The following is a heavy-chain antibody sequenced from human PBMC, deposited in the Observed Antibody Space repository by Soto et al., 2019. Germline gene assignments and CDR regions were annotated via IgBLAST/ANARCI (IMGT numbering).Heavy chain of an antibody. J-gene: IGHJ1*01. CDR1: GFTFGDYS. Sequence: PGRSLRLSCAASGFTFGDYSMSWVRQIPGKGLEWVSGINWNGDNRRYADAVHGRFVVSRDNAKHSLFLHLSNLRVADTAFYHCAIESDDSPGWYHFWGQGVLGTVCS. D-gene: IGHD6-19*01. CDR3: AIESDDSPGWYHF. V-gene: IGHV3-20*01. CDR2: INWNGDNR.